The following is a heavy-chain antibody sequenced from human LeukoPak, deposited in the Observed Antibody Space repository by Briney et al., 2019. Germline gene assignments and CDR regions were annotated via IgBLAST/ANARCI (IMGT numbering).Heavy chain of an antibody. CDR1: GGSFGGYY. J-gene: IGHJ6*03. Sequence: SETLSLTCAVYGGSFGGYYWSWIRQPPGKGLEWIGEINDSGSSNYIPSLKSRVTISVDRSKNQFSLWLSSVTAADTAMYYCARAVIWFGELPPYYYYYMDVWGKGTTVTVSS. CDR3: ARAVIWFGELPPYYYYYMDV. CDR2: INDSGSS. V-gene: IGHV4-34*01. D-gene: IGHD3-10*01.